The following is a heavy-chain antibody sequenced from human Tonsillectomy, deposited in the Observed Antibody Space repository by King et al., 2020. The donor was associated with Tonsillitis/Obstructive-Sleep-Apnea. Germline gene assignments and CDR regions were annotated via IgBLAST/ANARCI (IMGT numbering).Heavy chain of an antibody. V-gene: IGHV7-4-1*02. CDR3: ARDGRAYSNPNWFDP. J-gene: IGHJ5*02. Sequence: VQLVESGSELKKPGASVKVSCKTSGYTFTNYAMNWVRQAPGQGLEWMGWINTNTGNPTYAQGFTGRFVFSLDTSVSTAYLQISSLKAEDTALYYCARDGRAYSNPNWFDPWGQGTLVTVSS. CDR2: INTNTGNP. D-gene: IGHD4-11*01. CDR1: GYTFTNYA.